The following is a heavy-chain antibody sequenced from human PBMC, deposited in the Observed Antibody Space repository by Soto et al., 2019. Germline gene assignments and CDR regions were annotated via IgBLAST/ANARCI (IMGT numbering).Heavy chain of an antibody. Sequence: GGSLRLSCAASGFAFSSYAMHWVRQAPGKGLEWVAVISYDGGNKYYADSVKGRFTISRDNSKNTLYLQMNSLRAEDTAVYYCARGWDYDSSSFDYWGQGTLVTVSS. CDR2: ISYDGGNK. CDR3: ARGWDYDSSSFDY. V-gene: IGHV3-30-3*01. D-gene: IGHD3-22*01. J-gene: IGHJ4*02. CDR1: GFAFSSYA.